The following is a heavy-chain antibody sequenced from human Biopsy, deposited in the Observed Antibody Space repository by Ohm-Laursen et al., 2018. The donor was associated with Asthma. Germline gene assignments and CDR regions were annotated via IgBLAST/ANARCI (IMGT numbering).Heavy chain of an antibody. V-gene: IGHV7-4-1*01. J-gene: IGHJ4*01. Sequence: SVKVSCKASGYTFNSVAVMWVRQAPGQGLEWMGWINTNSETPTYVQGFSGRFVFSLDPSVTTAYLQIDSLRSEDTGVYYCTRAGSAFVADYWGQGTLVTVSS. CDR1: GYTFNSVA. D-gene: IGHD5-12*01. CDR3: TRAGSAFVADY. CDR2: INTNSETP.